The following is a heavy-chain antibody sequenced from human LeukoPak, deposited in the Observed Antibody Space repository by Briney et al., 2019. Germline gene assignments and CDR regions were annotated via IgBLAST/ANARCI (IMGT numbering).Heavy chain of an antibody. V-gene: IGHV1-2*02. CDR1: GYIFTDYY. CDR2: MNPNSGVT. Sequence: ASVKVSCKASGYIFTDYYMHWVRQAPGQGLERMGWMNPNSGVTNYAQKFQVRVTMPGDTSISTAYMELSRLRSDDTAVYYCARDLRLAVSGTSGFDIWGQGTVVTVSS. J-gene: IGHJ3*02. D-gene: IGHD6-19*01. CDR3: ARDLRLAVSGTSGFDI.